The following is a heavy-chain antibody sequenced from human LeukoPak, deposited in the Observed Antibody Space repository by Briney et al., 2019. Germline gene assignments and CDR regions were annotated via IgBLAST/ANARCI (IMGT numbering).Heavy chain of an antibody. J-gene: IGHJ4*02. Sequence: SETLSLTCIVSGGSISSYYWSWIRQPPGKGLEWIGSIYYSGSTYYNPSLKSRVTISVDTSKNQFSLKLSSVTAADTAVYYCASENYDILTGYTYYFYYWGQGTLVTVSS. V-gene: IGHV4-59*12. CDR1: GGSISSYY. D-gene: IGHD3-9*01. CDR2: IYYSGST. CDR3: ASENYDILTGYTYYFYY.